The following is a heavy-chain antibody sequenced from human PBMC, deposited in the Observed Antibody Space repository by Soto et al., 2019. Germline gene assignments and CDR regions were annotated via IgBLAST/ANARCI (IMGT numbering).Heavy chain of an antibody. CDR2: ISSTTNYI. V-gene: IGHV3-21*06. Sequence: GGSLRLSCAASVFTFTGYSMNWVRQAPGKGLEGVSSISSTTNYIYYGDSMKGRFTISRDNAKNSLYLETNSLRAEDTAVYYCARESEDLTSTFDYWGQGTLVTVSS. CDR1: VFTFTGYS. J-gene: IGHJ4*02. CDR3: ARESEDLTSTFDY.